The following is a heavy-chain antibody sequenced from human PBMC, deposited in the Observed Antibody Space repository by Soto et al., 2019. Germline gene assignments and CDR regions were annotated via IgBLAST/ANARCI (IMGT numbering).Heavy chain of an antibody. J-gene: IGHJ6*02. V-gene: IGHV1-18*01. CDR2: ISTYNGDT. Sequence: QVQLVQSGPEVRKPGASVKVSCEASGYTFTTSGISWVRQVPGQGLEWMGWISTYNGDTNSAQNFQGRVLMTAETSTGTAYMEVVSLKSDDAAVYYCARQGSWPYYYYGLDVWGQGTTVTVSS. CDR1: GYTFTTSG. CDR3: ARQGSWPYYYYGLDV. D-gene: IGHD1-26*01.